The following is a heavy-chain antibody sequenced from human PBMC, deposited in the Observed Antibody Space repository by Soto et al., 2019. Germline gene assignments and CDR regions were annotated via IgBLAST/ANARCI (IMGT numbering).Heavy chain of an antibody. D-gene: IGHD3-10*01. J-gene: IGHJ4*02. Sequence: QITLKESGPTLVKPTQTLTLTCTFSGFSLTSSGVGVGWIRQSPGKVLEHLALIYWDDDKRYSPSLKSRLTITKVISENQVVLTMTNMDPMDTGTYYCTRSRGPLDYWGQGAQVTVSS. CDR1: GFSLTSSGVG. CDR2: IYWDDDK. V-gene: IGHV2-5*02. CDR3: TRSRGPLDY.